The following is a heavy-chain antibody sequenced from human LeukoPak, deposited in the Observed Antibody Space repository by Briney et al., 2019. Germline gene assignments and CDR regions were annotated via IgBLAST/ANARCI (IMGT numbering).Heavy chain of an antibody. CDR3: ARDSPDQYYDILTGYYPRFDY. J-gene: IGHJ4*02. D-gene: IGHD3-9*01. CDR2: ISAYNGNT. Sequence: ASVKVSCKASGYTFTSYGISWVRQAPGQGLEWMGWISAYNGNTNYAQKLQGRVTMTTDTSTSTAYMELRSLRSDDTAAYYCARDSPDQYYDILTGYYPRFDYWGQGTLVTVSS. CDR1: GYTFTSYG. V-gene: IGHV1-18*01.